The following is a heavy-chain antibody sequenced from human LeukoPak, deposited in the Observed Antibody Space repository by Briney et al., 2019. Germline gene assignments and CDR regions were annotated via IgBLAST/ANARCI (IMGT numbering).Heavy chain of an antibody. CDR2: IIPISCIA. V-gene: IGHV1-69*17. CDR1: GGTFCTST. CDR3: ARDLNDFWSGDNWFDP. J-gene: IGHJ5*02. D-gene: IGHD3-3*01. Sequence: VKVSSKTCGGTFCTSTISSGRQAPRQKGEWVGGIIPISCIANYAQKFQRRVTITADKSTSTAYMELSSLRSEDAAVYYCARDLNDFWSGDNWFDPWGQGTLVTVSS.